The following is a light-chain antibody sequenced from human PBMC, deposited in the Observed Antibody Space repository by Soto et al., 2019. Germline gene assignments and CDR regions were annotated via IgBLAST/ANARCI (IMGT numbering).Light chain of an antibody. Sequence: QSVLTQPPSVSGAPGQRVTISCTGSSSNIGAGYDVHWYQQLPGTAPKLLIYGNSNRPSGVPDRFSGSKSGTSASLAITGLQAEDEADYYCAVWDDNLSGMIFGGGTQLTVL. V-gene: IGLV1-40*01. CDR1: SSNIGAGYD. J-gene: IGLJ2*01. CDR3: AVWDDNLSGMI. CDR2: GNS.